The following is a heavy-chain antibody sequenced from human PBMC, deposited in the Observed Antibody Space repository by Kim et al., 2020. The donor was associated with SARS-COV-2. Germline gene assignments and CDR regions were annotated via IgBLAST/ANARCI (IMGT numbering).Heavy chain of an antibody. CDR1: GYTFTDYY. CDR2: IIPNSGGT. Sequence: ASVKVSCKASGYTFTDYYMHWVRQAPGQGLEWMGWIIPNSGGTNYAQKFQGRVTMTRDTSISTAYMELNRLKSDDTAMYYCARGEVVLGLGFWGQGTLVTVSS. CDR3: ARGEVVLGLGF. V-gene: IGHV1-2*02. D-gene: IGHD2-15*01. J-gene: IGHJ4*02.